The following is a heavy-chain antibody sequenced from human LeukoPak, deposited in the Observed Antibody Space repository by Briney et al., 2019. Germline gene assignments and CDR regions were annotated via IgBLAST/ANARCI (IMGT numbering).Heavy chain of an antibody. CDR2: IYYSGST. V-gene: IGHV4-39*07. J-gene: IGHJ4*02. CDR1: GGSISSSSYY. CDR3: ARDFSGSYFIDY. D-gene: IGHD1-26*01. Sequence: PSETLSLTCTVSGGSISSSSYYWGWIRQPPGKGLEWIGSIYYSGSTYYNPSLKSRVTISVDTSKNQFSLKLSSVTAADTAVYYCARDFSGSYFIDYWGQGTLVTVSS.